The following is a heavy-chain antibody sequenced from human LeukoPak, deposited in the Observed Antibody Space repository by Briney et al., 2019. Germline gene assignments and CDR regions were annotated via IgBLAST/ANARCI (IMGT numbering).Heavy chain of an antibody. D-gene: IGHD3-22*01. V-gene: IGHV7-4-1*02. CDR1: GYTFTGYY. Sequence: ASVTVSCKASGYTFTGYYMHWVRQAPGQGLEWMGWINTNTGNPTYAQGFTGRFVFSLDTSVSTAYLQISSLKAEDTAVYYCARESEYYYDSSTYSGDDYWGQGTLVTVSS. J-gene: IGHJ4*02. CDR2: INTNTGNP. CDR3: ARESEYYYDSSTYSGDDY.